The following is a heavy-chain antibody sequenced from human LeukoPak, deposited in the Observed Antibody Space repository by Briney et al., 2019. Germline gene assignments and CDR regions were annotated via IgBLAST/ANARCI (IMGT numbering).Heavy chain of an antibody. D-gene: IGHD3-3*01. Sequence: GASVKVSCKASGYTFTGYYMHWVRQAPGQGLEWMGWINPNSGGTNYAQKFQGRVTMTRDTSISTAYMELSRLRSDDTAVYYCARAKGAKWLLFGYYFDYWGQGTLVAVSS. CDR3: ARAKGAKWLLFGYYFDY. CDR1: GYTFTGYY. CDR2: INPNSGGT. V-gene: IGHV1-2*02. J-gene: IGHJ4*02.